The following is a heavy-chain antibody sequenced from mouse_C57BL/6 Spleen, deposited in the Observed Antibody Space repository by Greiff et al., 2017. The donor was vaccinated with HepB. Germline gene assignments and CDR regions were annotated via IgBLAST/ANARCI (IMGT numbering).Heavy chain of an antibody. CDR3: ARTYGSSYSAWLAY. Sequence: VQLQQSGPELVKPGASVKISCKASGYAFSSSWMNWVKQRPGKGLEWIGRIYPGDGDTNYNGKFKGKATLTADKSSSTAYMQLSSLTSEDSAVYFCARTYGSSYSAWLAYWGQGTRVTVSA. CDR1: GYAFSSSW. D-gene: IGHD1-1*01. V-gene: IGHV1-82*01. J-gene: IGHJ3*01. CDR2: IYPGDGDT.